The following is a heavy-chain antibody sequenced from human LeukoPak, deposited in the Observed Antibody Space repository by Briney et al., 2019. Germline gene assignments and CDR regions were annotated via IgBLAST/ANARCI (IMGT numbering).Heavy chain of an antibody. Sequence: PSETLSLTCTVSGYSIRSGYYWAWIRQPPGKGLGWIGSSYHSGGTDYNPSLKSRITISVDTSKNQFSLQLNSLTAADAAVYYCARDLRMGGPWRQFDYWGQGTLVTVSS. CDR3: ARDLRMGGPWRQFDY. CDR2: SYHSGGT. CDR1: GYSIRSGYY. J-gene: IGHJ4*02. D-gene: IGHD3-16*01. V-gene: IGHV4-38-2*02.